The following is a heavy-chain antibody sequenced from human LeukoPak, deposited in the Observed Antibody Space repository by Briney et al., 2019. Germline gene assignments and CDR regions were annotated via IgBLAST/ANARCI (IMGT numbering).Heavy chain of an antibody. CDR2: INPNSGGT. Sequence: ASVKVSCKASGYTFTGYYMHWVRQAPGQGLEWMGWINPNSGGTNYAQKFQGRVTMTRDTSISTAYMELSRLRSDDTAVYYCASLDYYDSSGYSGEGFDIWGQGTMVTVSS. D-gene: IGHD3-22*01. J-gene: IGHJ3*02. CDR1: GYTFTGYY. CDR3: ASLDYYDSSGYSGEGFDI. V-gene: IGHV1-2*02.